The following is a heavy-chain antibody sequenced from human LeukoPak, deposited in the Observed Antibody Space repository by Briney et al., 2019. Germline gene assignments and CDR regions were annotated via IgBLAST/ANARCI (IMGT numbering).Heavy chain of an antibody. Sequence: GGSLRLSCVASGFTFSSYSMHWVRQAPGKGLEWVAVISYDGYNKYYADSVKGRFTISRDNSKNTLYLQMNSLRPDDMAVYYCARDPSVVPFDCWGQGTLVTVSS. CDR2: ISYDGYNK. D-gene: IGHD2-15*01. CDR3: ARDPSVVPFDC. J-gene: IGHJ4*02. CDR1: GFTFSSYS. V-gene: IGHV3-30*04.